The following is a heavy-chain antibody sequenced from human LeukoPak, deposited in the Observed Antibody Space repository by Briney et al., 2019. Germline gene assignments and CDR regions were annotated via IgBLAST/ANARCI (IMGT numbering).Heavy chain of an antibody. J-gene: IGHJ5*02. V-gene: IGHV3-49*03. CDR1: GVTFGDYA. CDR3: ARVNFRDYRGYTWFEP. CDR2: VRTKTHGGAP. D-gene: IGHD3-10*01. Sequence: PGGSLRLSCKGSGVTFGDYAVTWFRQAPGKGLEWVGFVRTKTHGGAPETAASVKGRFNVSRDDSEGIAYLQMTSLRTEDTVMYYCARVNFRDYRGYTWFEPWGQGTLVTVSS.